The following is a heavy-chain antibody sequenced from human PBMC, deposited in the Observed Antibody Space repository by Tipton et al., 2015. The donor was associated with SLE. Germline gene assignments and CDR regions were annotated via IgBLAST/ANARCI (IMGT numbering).Heavy chain of an antibody. V-gene: IGHV3-21*01. Sequence: SLRLSCAASGFTFSGYSMNWVRQAPGKGLEWVSSISSTSSYIYYAGSVKGRFTISRDNAKNSLYLQMNSLRAEDTAVYYCARVAMADFDYWGQGTLVTVSS. CDR1: GFTFSGYS. D-gene: IGHD5-18*01. CDR2: ISSTSSYI. J-gene: IGHJ4*02. CDR3: ARVAMADFDY.